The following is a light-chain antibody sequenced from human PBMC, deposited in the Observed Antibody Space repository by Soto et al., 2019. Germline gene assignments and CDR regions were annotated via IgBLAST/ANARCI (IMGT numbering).Light chain of an antibody. CDR2: RNN. CDR1: SSNIGNNY. Sequence: QSVLTQPPSASGSPGQRGTISCSGSSSNIGNNYVFWYHQLPGASPKLLTYRNNQRPSGVPDRFSSSKSGTSASLAITGLRSEDEADYYCAAWDDALSGILFGGGTQLTVL. V-gene: IGLV1-47*01. CDR3: AAWDDALSGIL. J-gene: IGLJ2*01.